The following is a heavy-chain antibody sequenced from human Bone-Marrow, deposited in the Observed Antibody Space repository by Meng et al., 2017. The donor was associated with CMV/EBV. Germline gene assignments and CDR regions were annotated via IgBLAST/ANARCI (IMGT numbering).Heavy chain of an antibody. V-gene: IGHV3-23*01. Sequence: GESLKISCVASGFTFTNYAMGWVRQAPGKGLEWVSTISSVDNRAYYADSVKGRFTISRDNSKNTVYLQMNSLRAEDTAVYYCAKGGGGHSSGWYGALDYWGQGTLVTVSS. CDR3: AKGGGGHSSGWYGALDY. J-gene: IGHJ4*02. D-gene: IGHD6-19*01. CDR2: ISSVDNRA. CDR1: GFTFTNYA.